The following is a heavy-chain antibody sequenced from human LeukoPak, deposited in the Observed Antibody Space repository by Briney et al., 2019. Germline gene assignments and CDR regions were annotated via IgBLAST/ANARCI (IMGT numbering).Heavy chain of an antibody. V-gene: IGHV7-4-1*02. CDR2: INTNTGNP. D-gene: IGHD5-24*01. CDR3: ARGARNYIY. CDR1: GYTFTDYE. Sequence: GASVKVSCKASGYTFTDYEINWVRQAPGQGLEQMGWINTNTGNPTSAQGFTGRFVFSLDSSVSTAYLQISSLKAEDTAVYYCARGARNYIYWGQGTLVTVSS. J-gene: IGHJ4*02.